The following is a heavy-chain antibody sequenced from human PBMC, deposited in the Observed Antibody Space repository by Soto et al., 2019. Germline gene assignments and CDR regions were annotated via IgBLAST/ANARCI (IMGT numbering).Heavy chain of an antibody. V-gene: IGHV4-30-2*01. D-gene: IGHD3-22*01. Sequence: SETLSLTCTVSGGSISSSSYYWGWIRQPPGKGLEWIGFIYHTGTTYYNPSLKSRVTISVDRSKNQFSLKLNSVTAADTAVYYCARAVNYYDSSGSSWFDPWGQGALVTVSS. CDR1: GGSISSSSYY. J-gene: IGHJ5*02. CDR3: ARAVNYYDSSGSSWFDP. CDR2: IYHTGTT.